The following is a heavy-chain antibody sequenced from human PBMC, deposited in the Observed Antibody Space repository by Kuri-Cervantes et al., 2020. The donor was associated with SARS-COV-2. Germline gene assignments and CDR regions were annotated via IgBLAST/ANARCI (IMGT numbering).Heavy chain of an antibody. D-gene: IGHD2-15*01. CDR2: ISSSSSYI. CDR1: GFTFSSYS. CDR3: AREGPSSCSGGSCPPDY. J-gene: IGHJ4*02. V-gene: IGHV3-21*01. Sequence: GESPKISCAASGFTFSSYSMNWVRQAPGKGLEWVSSISSSSSYIYYADSVKGRFTISRDNSKNTLYLQMNSLRAEDTAVYYCAREGPSSCSGGSCPPDYWGQGTLVTVSS.